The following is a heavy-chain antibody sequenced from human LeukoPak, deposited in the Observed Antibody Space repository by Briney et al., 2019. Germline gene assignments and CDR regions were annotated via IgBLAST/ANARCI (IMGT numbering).Heavy chain of an antibody. J-gene: IGHJ4*02. V-gene: IGHV3-7*03. Sequence: GSLRLPCVASGFTFSSFWMSWVRQAPGKGLEWVANIKHDGSEKNYVDSVKGRFTISRDNAKNSLYLQMNTLRGEDAAVYYCATYAYWGQGTLVTVSS. CDR2: IKHDGSEK. CDR1: GFTFSSFW. CDR3: ATYAY. D-gene: IGHD2-2*01.